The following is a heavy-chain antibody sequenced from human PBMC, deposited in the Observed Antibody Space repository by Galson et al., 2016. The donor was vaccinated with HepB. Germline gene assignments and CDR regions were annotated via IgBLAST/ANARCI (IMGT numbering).Heavy chain of an antibody. Sequence: PALVKPTQTLTLTCTFSGFSLSTNAMSVIWIRQPPGKALEWLALVDWDDNEYFNTSLETRLTISKDTSKNQVVLTMTNMDPVDTATYYCAHSYSSSWYWYFDLWGRGTLVTVSS. J-gene: IGHJ2*01. CDR1: GFSLSTNAMS. D-gene: IGHD6-13*01. CDR2: VDWDDNE. V-gene: IGHV2-70*12. CDR3: AHSYSSSWYWYFDL.